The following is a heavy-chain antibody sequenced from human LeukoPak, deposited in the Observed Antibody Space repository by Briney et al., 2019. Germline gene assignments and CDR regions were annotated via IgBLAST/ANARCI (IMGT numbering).Heavy chain of an antibody. V-gene: IGHV3-23*01. D-gene: IGHD2/OR15-2a*01. CDR3: AKDSAKKYDDY. CDR2: ISGSGDST. Sequence: GGSLRLSCAASGFTFSNYAMRWVRQAPGKGLEWVSGISGSGDSTYYADSVKGRFTISRDNSKNTLYLQMNSLRAEDTAVYYCAKDSAKKYDDYWGQGTLVTVSS. J-gene: IGHJ4*02. CDR1: GFTFSNYA.